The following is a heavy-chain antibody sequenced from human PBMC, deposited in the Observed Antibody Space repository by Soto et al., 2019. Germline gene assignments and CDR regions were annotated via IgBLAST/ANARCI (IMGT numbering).Heavy chain of an antibody. V-gene: IGHV3-48*02. CDR3: ARGSSNWAYYFDF. CDR2: ITSSGTTV. D-gene: IGHD6-13*01. CDR1: GFTFSSYS. Sequence: GGSLRLSCTASGFTFSSYSLNWVRQAPGKGLEWVSYITSSGTTVYYADSVRGRFTISRDNAKNSLYLQMNSLRDDDTAVYYCARGSSNWAYYFDFWGQGTLVTVSS. J-gene: IGHJ4*02.